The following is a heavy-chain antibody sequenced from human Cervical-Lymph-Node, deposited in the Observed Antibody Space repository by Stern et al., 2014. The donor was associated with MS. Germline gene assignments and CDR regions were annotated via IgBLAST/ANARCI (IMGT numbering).Heavy chain of an antibody. CDR2: IYPRDSDT. V-gene: IGHV5-51*01. CDR3: ATSYGLDV. Sequence: VQLVESGAEVKKPGESLKISCKGSGYSFRSYWIGWVRQMPGRGLQWMGVIYPRDSDTRYRPSFQGQVIISADKDMSTAYLQWNSLKASDTGIYYCATSYGLDVWGQGTTVTVSS. CDR1: GYSFRSYW. J-gene: IGHJ6*02.